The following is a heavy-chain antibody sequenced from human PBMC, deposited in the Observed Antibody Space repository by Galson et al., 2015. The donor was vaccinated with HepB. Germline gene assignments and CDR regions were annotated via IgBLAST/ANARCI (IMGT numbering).Heavy chain of an antibody. Sequence: SLRLSCAASGFTFSNAWMSWVRQAPGKGLEWVGRIKSKTDGGTTEYAAHVKGRFTISRDDSTNTLYLQMNSLKTEDTAVYYWTTDDHYYDYVWGSYRHMYYFDYWGQGTLVTVSS. V-gene: IGHV3-15*01. CDR3: TTDDHYYDYVWGSYRHMYYFDY. D-gene: IGHD3-16*02. J-gene: IGHJ4*02. CDR2: IKSKTDGGTT. CDR1: GFTFSNAW.